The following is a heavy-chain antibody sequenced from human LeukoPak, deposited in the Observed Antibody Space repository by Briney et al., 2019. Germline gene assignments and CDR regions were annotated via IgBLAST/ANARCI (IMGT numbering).Heavy chain of an antibody. Sequence: GGSLRLSCAASGFTFSSYWMHWVRQAPGKGLVWVSRIKSDGSLTGYADSVKGRFTISRDNSKNTLYLQMNSLRAEDTAVYYCGDSYGHWGQGTLVTVSS. J-gene: IGHJ4*02. V-gene: IGHV3-74*01. D-gene: IGHD5-18*01. CDR2: IKSDGSLT. CDR3: GDSYGH. CDR1: GFTFSSYW.